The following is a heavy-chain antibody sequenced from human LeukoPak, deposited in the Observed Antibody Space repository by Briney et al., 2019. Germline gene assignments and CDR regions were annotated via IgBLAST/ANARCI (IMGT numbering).Heavy chain of an antibody. CDR3: AKGRPMVRGVNDYFDY. Sequence: GGSLRLSCAASGFTFSSYWMHWVRQAPGKGLVWVSRINSDGSSTSYADSVKGRFTISRDNAKNTLYLQMNSLRAEDTAVYYCAKGRPMVRGVNDYFDYWGQGTLVTVSS. D-gene: IGHD3-10*01. CDR1: GFTFSSYW. J-gene: IGHJ4*02. CDR2: INSDGSST. V-gene: IGHV3-74*01.